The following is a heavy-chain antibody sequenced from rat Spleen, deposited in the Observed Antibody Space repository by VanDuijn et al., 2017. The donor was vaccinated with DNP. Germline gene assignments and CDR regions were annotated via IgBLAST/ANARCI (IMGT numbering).Heavy chain of an antibody. CDR1: GFTFSNYD. CDR3: ARDPEYYFDY. J-gene: IGHJ2*01. Sequence: EGQLVESGGGLVQPGRSLKLSCSASGFTFSNYDMAWVRQAPTKGLEWVASISPSGDSTYYRDSVRGRFTISRVDAENTVYLQMNSLRSEDTATYYCARDPEYYFDYWGHGVMVTVSS. D-gene: IGHD3-8*01. CDR2: ISPSGDST. V-gene: IGHV5S13*01.